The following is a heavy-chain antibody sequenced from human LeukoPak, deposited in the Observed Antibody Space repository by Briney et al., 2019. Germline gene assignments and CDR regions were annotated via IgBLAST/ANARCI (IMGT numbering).Heavy chain of an antibody. Sequence: ASVKVSCKASGGTFSSYAISWVRQATGQGLEWMVWMNPNSGNTGYAQKFQGRVTVTRNTSISTAYMELSSLRSEDTAVYYCARGGTTVTTGDNWFDPWGQGTLVTVSS. J-gene: IGHJ5*02. CDR2: MNPNSGNT. D-gene: IGHD4-11*01. CDR1: GGTFSSYA. CDR3: ARGGTTVTTGDNWFDP. V-gene: IGHV1-8*03.